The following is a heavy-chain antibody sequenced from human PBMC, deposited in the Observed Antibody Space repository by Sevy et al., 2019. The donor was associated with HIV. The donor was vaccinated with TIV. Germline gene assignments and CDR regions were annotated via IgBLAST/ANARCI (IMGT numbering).Heavy chain of an antibody. D-gene: IGHD2-2*01. CDR1: GFTFSNYA. CDR3: AKVDVVVPVADYGLDV. CDR2: ISRSGGSI. V-gene: IGHV3-23*01. Sequence: GGSLRLSCAASGFTFSNYAMSWVRQAPGKGLEWVSSISRSGGSIHYADSVKGRFTISRDNSKNTLYLQMNGLRAEETAVYYCAKVDVVVPVADYGLDVWGQGTTVTVSS. J-gene: IGHJ6*02.